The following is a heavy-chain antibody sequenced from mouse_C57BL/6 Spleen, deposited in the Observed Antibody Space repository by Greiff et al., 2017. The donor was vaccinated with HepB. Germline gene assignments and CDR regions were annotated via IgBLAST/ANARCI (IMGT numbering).Heavy chain of an antibody. Sequence: VQLQQSGAELVRPGASVKLSCTASGFNIKDDYMHWVKQRPEQGLEWIGWIDPENGDTEYASKFQGKATITADTSSNTAYLQLSSLTSEDTAVYYCTTLGLRRLYYAMDYWGQGTSVTVSS. D-gene: IGHD2-4*01. CDR3: TTLGLRRLYYAMDY. CDR2: IDPENGDT. J-gene: IGHJ4*01. V-gene: IGHV14-4*01. CDR1: GFNIKDDY.